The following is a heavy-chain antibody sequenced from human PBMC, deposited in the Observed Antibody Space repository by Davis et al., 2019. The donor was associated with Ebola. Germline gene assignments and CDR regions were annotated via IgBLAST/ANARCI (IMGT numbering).Heavy chain of an antibody. Sequence: LRLSCTVSGGSISSGGYYWSWIRQHPGKGLEWIGYIYYSGSTYYNPSLKSRVTISVDTSKNQFSLTLTSVTAADTAVYYCATYGMGTYYVHWGQGTLVTVSS. V-gene: IGHV4-31*03. CDR1: GGSISSGGYY. CDR2: IYYSGST. D-gene: IGHD3-10*01. J-gene: IGHJ4*02. CDR3: ATYGMGTYYVH.